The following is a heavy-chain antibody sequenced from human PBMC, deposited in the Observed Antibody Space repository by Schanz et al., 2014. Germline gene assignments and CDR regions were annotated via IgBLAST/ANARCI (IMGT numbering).Heavy chain of an antibody. CDR1: GGSISSYY. V-gene: IGHV4-59*01. Sequence: QVRLQESGPGLVKPSETLSLTCTVSGGSISSYYWSWIRQPPGKGLEWIGYIYYSGDTNYNPSLKSRVTISVDTSKNQFSLNLISVTAADTAVYYCARQGIGYQHGRYYYYMDVWGRGTTVTVSS. D-gene: IGHD2-2*01. J-gene: IGHJ6*03. CDR3: ARQGIGYQHGRYYYYMDV. CDR2: IYYSGDT.